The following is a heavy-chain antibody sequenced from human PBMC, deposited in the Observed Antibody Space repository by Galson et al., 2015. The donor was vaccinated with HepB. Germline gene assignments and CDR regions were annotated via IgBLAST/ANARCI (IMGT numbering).Heavy chain of an antibody. CDR2: ISSSGSTI. CDR1: GFTFSSYE. V-gene: IGHV3-48*03. CDR3: ARASADDFWSGYYTYYYYGMDV. J-gene: IGHJ6*02. Sequence: SCAASGFTFSSYEMNWVRQAPGKGLEWVSYISSSGSTIYYADSVKGRFTISRDNAKNSLYLQMSSLRAEDTAVYYCARASADDFWSGYYTYYYYGMDVWGQGTTVTVS. D-gene: IGHD3-3*01.